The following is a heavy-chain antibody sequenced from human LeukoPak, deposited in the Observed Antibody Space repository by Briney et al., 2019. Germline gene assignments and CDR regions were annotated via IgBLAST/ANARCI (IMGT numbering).Heavy chain of an antibody. V-gene: IGHV3-23*01. CDR1: GFTFSSYA. CDR2: ICGSGGIT. D-gene: IGHD6-6*01. Sequence: GGSLRLSCAASGFTFSSYAMSWVRQAPGKGLGWVSAICGSGGITYYADSVKGRFTISRDNSKNTLFLQMNSLRVEDTAVYYCAKGSSSSRPYYFDYWGQGTLVTVSS. J-gene: IGHJ4*02. CDR3: AKGSSSSRPYYFDY.